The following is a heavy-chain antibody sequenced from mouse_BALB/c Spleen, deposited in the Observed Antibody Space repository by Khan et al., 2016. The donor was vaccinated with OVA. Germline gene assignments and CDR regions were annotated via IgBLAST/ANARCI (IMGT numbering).Heavy chain of an antibody. D-gene: IGHD2-13*01. CDR3: TRLGTTGWFTY. J-gene: IGHJ3*01. CDR1: GYSFTNYY. CDR2: IDPFNGGT. Sequence: EVQLQQSGPELMKPGASVKISCKASGYSFTNYYIHWVKQSHGQSLEWLGYIDPFNGGTTYNQKFKGTATLTVDKSSSTAYMHLNNLKSADAAVDYCTRLGTTGWFTYWGQGTLVTVSA. V-gene: IGHV1S135*01.